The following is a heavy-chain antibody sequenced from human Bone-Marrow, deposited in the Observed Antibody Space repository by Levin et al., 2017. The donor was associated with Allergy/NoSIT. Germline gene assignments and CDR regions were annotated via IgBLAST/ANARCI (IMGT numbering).Heavy chain of an antibody. Sequence: HAGGSLRLSCAASGFRFSTYGMNWVRQAPGKGLEWISYISSGSGSAIFYADSVKGRFIISRDNAKNSVSLQMNSLRVEDTAVYFCARDVWAVANYYFDSWGQGTRVTVSS. CDR3: ARDVWAVANYYFDS. V-gene: IGHV3-48*01. CDR1: GFRFSTYG. CDR2: ISSGSGSAI. D-gene: IGHD6-19*01. J-gene: IGHJ4*02.